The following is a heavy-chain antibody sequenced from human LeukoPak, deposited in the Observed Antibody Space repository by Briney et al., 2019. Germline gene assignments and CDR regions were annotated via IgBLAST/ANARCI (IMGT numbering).Heavy chain of an antibody. Sequence: PGGSLRLSCAASGFSVSNNYMSWVRQAPGKGLEWVSLIYPGGSTYYADSVKGRFTISRDNAKNTLYLQMNSLRPEDTAVYYCARDAAAQQLVHYFDYWGQGTLVTVS. D-gene: IGHD6-13*01. CDR2: IYPGGST. V-gene: IGHV3-53*01. CDR1: GFSVSNNY. J-gene: IGHJ4*02. CDR3: ARDAAAQQLVHYFDY.